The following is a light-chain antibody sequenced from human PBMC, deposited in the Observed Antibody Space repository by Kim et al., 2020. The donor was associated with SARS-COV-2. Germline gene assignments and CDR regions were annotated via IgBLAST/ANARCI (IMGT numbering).Light chain of an antibody. CDR1: TSDVGNFNL. V-gene: IGLV2-23*01. J-gene: IGLJ2*01. CDR3: CSYAETDTV. CDR2: EGS. Sequence: PGQSITISCTGTTSDVGNFNLVSWYQQHPGKAPHLIIYEGSKRPSGVSNRFSGSKSDNTASLTISGLQAEDEADYYCCSYAETDTVFGGVTQLTVL.